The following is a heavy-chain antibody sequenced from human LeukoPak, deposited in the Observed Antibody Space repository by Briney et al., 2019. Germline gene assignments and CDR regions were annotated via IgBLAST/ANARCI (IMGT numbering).Heavy chain of an antibody. CDR1: GFTFSSYT. CDR2: TDSSGTKT. Sequence: GGSLRLSCAASGFTFSSYTMSWVRQAPGKGLAWVSGTDSSGTKTTYADSVKDRFTISRDNPRNTLYLQMNSLRAEDTAVYYCAKDETGFLNYFHYWGQGALVTVSS. CDR3: AKDETGFLNYFHY. J-gene: IGHJ4*02. D-gene: IGHD3-3*01. V-gene: IGHV3-23*01.